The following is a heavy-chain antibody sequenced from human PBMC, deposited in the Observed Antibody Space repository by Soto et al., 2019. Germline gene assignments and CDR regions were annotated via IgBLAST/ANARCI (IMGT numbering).Heavy chain of an antibody. D-gene: IGHD3-9*01. CDR1: GFSLSTSGVG. Sequence: QITLKESGPTLVKPTQTLTLTCTFSGFSLSTSGVGVGWIRQPPGKALEWLALIYWDDDKRSSPSLKSRLTITKDTSKNQVVLTMTNMDPVDTATYYCAHRRGYDILTGIDAFDIWGQGTMVTVSS. V-gene: IGHV2-5*02. CDR3: AHRRGYDILTGIDAFDI. CDR2: IYWDDDK. J-gene: IGHJ3*02.